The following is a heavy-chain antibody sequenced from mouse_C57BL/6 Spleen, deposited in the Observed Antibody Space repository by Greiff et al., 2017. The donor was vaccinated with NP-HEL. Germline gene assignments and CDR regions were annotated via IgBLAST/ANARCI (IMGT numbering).Heavy chain of an antibody. J-gene: IGHJ4*01. CDR1: GYTFTSYW. Sequence: QVQLQQPGTELVKPGASVKLSCKASGYTFTSYWMHWVTPRPGQGLEWIGNINPSNGGTHSNETFKSKATLPFDHSSSTDYLTLSSLTSEHSAVFYCARPVLRYQVNYTMDDWGQETSATDAS. CDR3: ARPVLRYQVNYTMDD. D-gene: IGHD1-1*01. CDR2: INPSNGGT. V-gene: IGHV1-53*01.